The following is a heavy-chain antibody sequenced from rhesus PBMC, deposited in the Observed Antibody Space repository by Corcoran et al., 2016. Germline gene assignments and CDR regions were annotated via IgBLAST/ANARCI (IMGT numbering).Heavy chain of an antibody. V-gene: IGHV3-178*01. D-gene: IGHD4-29*01. CDR3: ARVIYDSSSPYFDF. CDR1: GFTFRDYY. CDR2: ISNGGGNT. J-gene: IGHJ4*01. Sequence: VQLVESGGGLAKPGGSLRLSCAASGFTFRDYYLDWVRHAPGQGLEWVSRISNGGGNTWYADSVKGRFTISRENAKNTLFLQMNSLGAEDTAVYFCARVIYDSSSPYFDFWGQGVLVTVSS.